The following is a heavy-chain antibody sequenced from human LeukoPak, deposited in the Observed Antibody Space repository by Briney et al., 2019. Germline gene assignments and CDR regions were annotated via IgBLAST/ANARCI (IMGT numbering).Heavy chain of an antibody. V-gene: IGHV4-39*07. CDR3: ARGLYDFWSGYNYRSNWFDP. CDR1: GGSISSSSYY. D-gene: IGHD3-3*01. Sequence: KPSETLSLTCTVSGGSISSSSYYWGWIRQPPGKGLEWIGSIYYSGSTYYNPSLKSRVTISVDTSKNQFSLKLSSVTAADTAVYYCARGLYDFWSGYNYRSNWFDPWGQGTLVTVSS. J-gene: IGHJ5*02. CDR2: IYYSGST.